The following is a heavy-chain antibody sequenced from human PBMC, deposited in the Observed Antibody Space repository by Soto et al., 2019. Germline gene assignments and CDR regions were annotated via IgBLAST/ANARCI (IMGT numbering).Heavy chain of an antibody. CDR2: IWYDGSNK. CDR3: PRGMARSYYTSVFDY. J-gene: IGHJ4*02. D-gene: IGHD1-26*01. CDR1: GFTFSSYG. Sequence: QVQLVESGGGVVQPGRSLRLSCAASGFTFSSYGMHWVRQAPGKGLEWVAVIWYDGSNKYYADSVKGRFTISRDNSKNTLYLQMNSLRAEDTAVYYCPRGMARSYYTSVFDYWGQGTLVTVSS. V-gene: IGHV3-33*01.